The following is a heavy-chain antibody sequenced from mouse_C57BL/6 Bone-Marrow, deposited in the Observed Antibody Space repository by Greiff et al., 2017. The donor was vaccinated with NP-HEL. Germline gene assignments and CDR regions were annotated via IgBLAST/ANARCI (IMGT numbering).Heavy chain of an antibody. CDR3: ASQLGPWFAY. V-gene: IGHV3-6*01. CDR1: GYSITSGYY. D-gene: IGHD4-1*02. CDR2: ISYDGSN. Sequence: ESGPGLVKPSQSLSLTCSVTGYSITSGYYWNWIRQFPGNKLEWMGYISYDGSNNYNPSLKNRISITRDTSKNQFFLKLNSVTTEDTATYYCASQLGPWFAYWGQGTLVTVSA. J-gene: IGHJ3*01.